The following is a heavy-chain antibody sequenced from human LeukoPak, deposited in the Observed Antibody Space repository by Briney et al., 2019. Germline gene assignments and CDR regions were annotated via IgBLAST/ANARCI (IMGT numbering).Heavy chain of an antibody. J-gene: IGHJ3*02. CDR1: GFTFDDYG. V-gene: IGHV3-20*04. Sequence: GGSLRLSCAASGFTFDDYGMSWVRQAPGKGLEWVSGINWNGGSTGYADSVKGRFTISRDNAKNSLYLQMNSLRAEDTALYYCANGNIAVAGAAQDDAFDIWGQGTMVTVSS. D-gene: IGHD6-19*01. CDR3: ANGNIAVAGAAQDDAFDI. CDR2: INWNGGST.